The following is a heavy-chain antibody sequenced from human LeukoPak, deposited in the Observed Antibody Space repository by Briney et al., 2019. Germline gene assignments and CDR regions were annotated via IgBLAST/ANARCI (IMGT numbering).Heavy chain of an antibody. Sequence: SETLSLTCAVSGGSISSGGYSWSWIRQPPGKGLEWIGYIYHSGSTYYNPSLKSRVTISVDRSKNQFSLKLSSVTAADTAVYYCARAGSMTTVITGAFGIWGQGTMVTVSS. CDR2: IYHSGST. V-gene: IGHV4-30-2*01. J-gene: IGHJ3*02. CDR1: GGSISSGGYS. CDR3: ARAGSMTTVITGAFGI. D-gene: IGHD4-17*01.